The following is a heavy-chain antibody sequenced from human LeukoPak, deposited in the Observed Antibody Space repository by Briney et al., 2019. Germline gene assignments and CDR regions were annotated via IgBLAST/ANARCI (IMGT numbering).Heavy chain of an antibody. D-gene: IGHD3-10*01. J-gene: IGHJ4*02. CDR2: IKHDGSER. CDR3: AKGPELLWFGELDY. V-gene: IGHV3-7*01. Sequence: SGGSLRLSCAASGFIFSDFWMTWVRQAPGKGLEWVPNIKHDGSERYYVDSVRGRFTISRDNAKNSLYLQMNSLRAEDTAVYYCAKGPELLWFGELDYWGQGTLVTVSS. CDR1: GFIFSDFW.